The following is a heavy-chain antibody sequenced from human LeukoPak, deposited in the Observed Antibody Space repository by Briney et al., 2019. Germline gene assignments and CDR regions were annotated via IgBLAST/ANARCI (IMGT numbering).Heavy chain of an antibody. D-gene: IGHD4-17*01. CDR2: IKQDGSEK. J-gene: IGHJ6*03. CDR1: GFTFGSYW. V-gene: IGHV3-7*01. Sequence: PGGSLRLSCAASGFTFGSYWMSWVRQAPGKGLEWVANIKQDGSEKYYVDSVKGRFTISRDNAKNSLYLQMNSLRAEDTAVYYCARNGTVTTRRYYYYYYMDVWGKGTTVTVSS. CDR3: ARNGTVTTRRYYYYYYMDV.